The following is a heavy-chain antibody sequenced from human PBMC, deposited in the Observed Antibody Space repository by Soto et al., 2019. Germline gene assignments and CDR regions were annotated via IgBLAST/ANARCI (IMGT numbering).Heavy chain of an antibody. J-gene: IGHJ4*02. CDR1: GFTFSSYA. V-gene: IGHV3-23*01. CDR2: ISGSGGST. CDR3: AKVGMVRGVKTNYFDY. D-gene: IGHD3-10*01. Sequence: GGSPRLSCAASGFTFSSYAMSWVRQAPGKGLEWVSAISGSGGSTYYADSVKGRFTISRDNSKNTLYLQMNSLRAEDTAVYYCAKVGMVRGVKTNYFDYWGQGTLVTVSS.